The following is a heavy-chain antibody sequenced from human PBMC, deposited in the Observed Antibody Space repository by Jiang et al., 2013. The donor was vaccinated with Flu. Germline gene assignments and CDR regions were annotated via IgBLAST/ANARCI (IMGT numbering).Heavy chain of an antibody. Sequence: LVKPSETLSLTCTVSGGSISSYYWSWIRQPPGKGLEWIGYIYYSGSTNXNPSLKSRVTISVDTSKNQFSLKLSPVTAADTAVYYCASLKYYDFWSGYFASGMDVWGKGTTVTVSS. J-gene: IGHJ6*04. CDR1: GGSISSYY. CDR3: ASLKYYDFWSGYFASGMDV. CDR2: IYYSGST. D-gene: IGHD3-3*01. V-gene: IGHV4-59*01.